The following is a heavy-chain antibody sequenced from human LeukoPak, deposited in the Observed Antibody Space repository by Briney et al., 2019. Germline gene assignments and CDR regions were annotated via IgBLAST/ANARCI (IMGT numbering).Heavy chain of an antibody. Sequence: SVKVSCKASGGTFSSYTISWVRQAPGQGLEWMGRIIPILGIANYAQKFQGRVTITADKSTSTAYMELSSLRSEDTAVYYCAGVTVFDCSGGSCYSGWFDPWGQGTLVTVSS. CDR3: AGVTVFDCSGGSCYSGWFDP. V-gene: IGHV1-69*02. CDR1: GGTFSSYT. J-gene: IGHJ5*02. CDR2: IIPILGIA. D-gene: IGHD2-15*01.